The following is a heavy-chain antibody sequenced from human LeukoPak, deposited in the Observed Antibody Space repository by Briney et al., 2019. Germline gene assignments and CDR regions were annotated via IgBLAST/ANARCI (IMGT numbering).Heavy chain of an antibody. J-gene: IGHJ6*02. V-gene: IGHV3-21*01. D-gene: IGHD3-10*01. CDR1: GFTFNSYS. Sequence: GGSLRLSCAASGFTFNSYSMNWVRQAPGKGLEWVPSISSSSSYIYYADSVKGRFTISRDNAKNSLYLQMNSLRAEDTAVYYCARDYNNYYGMDVWGQGTTVTVSS. CDR2: ISSSSSYI. CDR3: ARDYNNYYGMDV.